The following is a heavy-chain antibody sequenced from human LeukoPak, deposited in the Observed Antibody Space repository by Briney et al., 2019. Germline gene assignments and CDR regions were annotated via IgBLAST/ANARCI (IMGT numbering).Heavy chain of an antibody. CDR3: ARGSPDFGEPNFDY. CDR1: GGSVSGYY. D-gene: IGHD3-10*01. J-gene: IGHJ4*02. Sequence: SETLSLTCAVYGGSVSGYYWSWIRQPPGKGLEWIGEINHSGSTNYNPSLKSRVTISVDTSKNQFSLKLSSVTAADTAVYYCARGSPDFGEPNFDYWGQGTLVTVSS. CDR2: INHSGST. V-gene: IGHV4-34*01.